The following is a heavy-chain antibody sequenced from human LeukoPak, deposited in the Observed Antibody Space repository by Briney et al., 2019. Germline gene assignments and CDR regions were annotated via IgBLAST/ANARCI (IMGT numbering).Heavy chain of an antibody. D-gene: IGHD6-19*01. J-gene: IGHJ4*02. V-gene: IGHV4-39*01. CDR1: GGSISSSSYY. Sequence: SETLSLTCTVSGGSISSSSYYWGWIRQPPGKGLVWIGRIYYSGSTYYNPTLKSRFTISVDTSKHQFSLELSSVTAADTAVYYCATTPLGYSSGWYYFDYWGQGTLVTVSS. CDR2: IYYSGST. CDR3: ATTPLGYSSGWYYFDY.